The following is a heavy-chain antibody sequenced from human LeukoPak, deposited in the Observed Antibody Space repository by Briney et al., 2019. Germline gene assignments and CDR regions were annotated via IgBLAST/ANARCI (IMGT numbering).Heavy chain of an antibody. CDR1: GFTFSSYA. J-gene: IGHJ4*02. CDR2: ISGSGGST. Sequence: GGSLRLSCAAPGFTFSSYAMSWVRQAPGKGLEWVSAISGSGGSTYYADSVKGRFTISRDNSKNTLYLQMNSLRAEDTAVYYCAKASARGYYFDYWGQGTLVTVSS. CDR3: AKASARGYYFDY. V-gene: IGHV3-23*01. D-gene: IGHD3-10*01.